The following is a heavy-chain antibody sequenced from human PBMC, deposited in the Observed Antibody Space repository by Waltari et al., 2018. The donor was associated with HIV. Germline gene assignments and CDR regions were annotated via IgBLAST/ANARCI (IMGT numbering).Heavy chain of an antibody. J-gene: IGHJ4*02. CDR1: GYSFTTYW. V-gene: IGHV5-51*03. Sequence: EVQLVQSGAQVKKPGESLTISCKASGYSFTTYWIGWVRQLPGKGLEWMGIIYPGDSDTRYSPSFQGQVTISADKSISTAYLQWSSLQASDTAMYYCTKGMYANEDYFGYWGQGTLVTVSS. CDR3: TKGMYANEDYFGY. CDR2: IYPGDSDT. D-gene: IGHD2-8*01.